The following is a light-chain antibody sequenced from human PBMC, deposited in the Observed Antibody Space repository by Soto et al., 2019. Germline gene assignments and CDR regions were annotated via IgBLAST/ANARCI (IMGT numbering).Light chain of an antibody. Sequence: SVLTEAASVSGYPGQSITISCTGTSNDVGGYAYVSWYQQYPGKAPKLVISEVSNRPSGVSHRFSGSRSGNTASLTISGLQAEDEADYHCCSYTGNTTPVFGGGTKVTVL. J-gene: IGLJ3*02. CDR1: SNDVGGYAY. CDR3: CSYTGNTTPV. CDR2: EVS. V-gene: IGLV2-14*01.